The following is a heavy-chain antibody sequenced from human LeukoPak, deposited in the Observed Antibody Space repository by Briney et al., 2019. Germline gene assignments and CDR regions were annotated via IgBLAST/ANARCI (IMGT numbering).Heavy chain of an antibody. CDR3: ARDRSKVTAYDDALDM. D-gene: IGHD2-21*02. CDR1: GFTFSSYE. Sequence: GGSLRLSCAGSGFTFSSYELNWVRQAPGKGLEWVSYISDVGTTQHYADSVKGRFTIPRDNVKNSVFLQMKSLTAEDTAVYYCARDRSKVTAYDDALDMWGQGTMVIVSS. V-gene: IGHV3-48*03. CDR2: ISDVGTTQ. J-gene: IGHJ3*02.